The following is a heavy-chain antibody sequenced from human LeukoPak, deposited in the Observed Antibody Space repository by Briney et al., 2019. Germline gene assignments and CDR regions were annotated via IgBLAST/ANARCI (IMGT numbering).Heavy chain of an antibody. CDR1: GFTFSDFY. J-gene: IGHJ4*02. Sequence: PGGSLRLSCAASGFTFSDFYMTWIRQAPGKGLECLSYISPTGSGISYADSVKGRFTISRDNAKNSLYLQMNSLRDDDTAVYYCTRDPRLTDYWGQGTLVTVSS. CDR2: ISPTGSGI. CDR3: TRDPRLTDY. V-gene: IGHV3-11*04.